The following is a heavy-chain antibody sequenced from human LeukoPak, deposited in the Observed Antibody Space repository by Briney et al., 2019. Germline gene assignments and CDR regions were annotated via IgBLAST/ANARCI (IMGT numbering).Heavy chain of an antibody. Sequence: SETLSLTCTVSGDSISSYYGSWIRQPPGKGGEGVGFIFYRGTTNYNPSLKSRVTISVDKSKKQFSLKLSSVTAADTAVYYCARAPSVPRWVVATIKCCAFDIWGQGTMVTVSS. V-gene: IGHV4-59*12. D-gene: IGHD5-12*01. J-gene: IGHJ3*02. CDR2: IFYRGTT. CDR3: ARAPSVPRWVVATIKCCAFDI. CDR1: GDSISSYY.